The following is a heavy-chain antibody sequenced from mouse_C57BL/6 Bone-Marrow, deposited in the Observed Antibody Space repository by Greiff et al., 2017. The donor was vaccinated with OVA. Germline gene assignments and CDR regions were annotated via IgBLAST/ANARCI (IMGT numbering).Heavy chain of an antibody. D-gene: IGHD2-1*01. CDR2: IWSGGST. Sequence: QVQLKQSGPGLVQPSQSLSITCTVSGFSLTSYGVHWVRQSPGKGLEWLGVIWSGGSTDYNAAFIFRLSISKDNSKSQVFFKMNSLQADDTAIYYCAREDGNYSFAYWGQGTLVTVSA. V-gene: IGHV2-2*01. J-gene: IGHJ3*01. CDR1: GFSLTSYG. CDR3: AREDGNYSFAY.